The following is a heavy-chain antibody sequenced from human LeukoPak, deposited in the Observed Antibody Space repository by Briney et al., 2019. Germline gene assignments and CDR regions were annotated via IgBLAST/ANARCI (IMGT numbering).Heavy chain of an antibody. D-gene: IGHD6-6*01. CDR3: AKDTQYEYSSSSGNYFDY. Sequence: GGSLRLSCAASGFTFSIYWMSWVRQAPGKGLEWVSGISWNSGSIGYADSVKGRFTISRDNAKNSLYLQMNSLRAEDMALYYCAKDTQYEYSSSSGNYFDYWGQGTLVTVSS. J-gene: IGHJ4*02. V-gene: IGHV3-9*03. CDR2: ISWNSGSI. CDR1: GFTFSIYW.